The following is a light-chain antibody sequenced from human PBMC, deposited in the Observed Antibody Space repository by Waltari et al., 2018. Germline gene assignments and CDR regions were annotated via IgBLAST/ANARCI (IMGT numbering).Light chain of an antibody. Sequence: LSCRASQGVSRTLAWYQQKPGQAPRLLIYGASTRAAGIPDRFSGSGSGTDFSLTISRLEPEDFAVYYCQHYVRLPVTFGQGTKVEIK. CDR1: QGVSRT. V-gene: IGKV3-20*01. CDR2: GAS. CDR3: QHYVRLPVT. J-gene: IGKJ1*01.